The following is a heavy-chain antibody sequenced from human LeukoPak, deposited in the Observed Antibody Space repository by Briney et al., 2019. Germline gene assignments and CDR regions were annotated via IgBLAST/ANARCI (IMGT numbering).Heavy chain of an antibody. J-gene: IGHJ6*02. D-gene: IGHD2-15*01. CDR1: GFTFSSYA. CDR3: AKGFCSGGSCSSGDYHYGMDV. Sequence: GASLRLSCAASGFTFSSYAMSWVRQAPGKGLEWVSAISGSGGSTYYADSVKGRFTISRDNSKNTLYLQMNSLRAEDTAVYYCAKGFCSGGSCSSGDYHYGMDVWGQGTTVTVSS. V-gene: IGHV3-23*01. CDR2: ISGSGGST.